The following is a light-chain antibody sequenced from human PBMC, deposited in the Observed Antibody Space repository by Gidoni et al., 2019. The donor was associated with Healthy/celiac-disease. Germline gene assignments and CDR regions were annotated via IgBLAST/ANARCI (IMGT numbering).Light chain of an antibody. Sequence: QSALTQPASESGSPGQSITISCTGTSSDVGSYNLVSWYQQHPGKAPKLMISEGSKRPSGVSNRFSGSKSGNTASLTISGLQAEDEADYYCCSYAGSSTVVFGGGTKLTVL. J-gene: IGLJ2*01. V-gene: IGLV2-23*01. CDR3: CSYAGSSTVV. CDR1: SSDVGSYNL. CDR2: EGS.